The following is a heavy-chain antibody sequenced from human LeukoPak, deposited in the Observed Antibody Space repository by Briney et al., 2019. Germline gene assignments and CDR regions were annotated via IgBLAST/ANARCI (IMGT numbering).Heavy chain of an antibody. Sequence: GASVKVSCKASGFTFTSSAVQWVRQARGQRLEGIGWFVVGSGNTNYAQKFQERVTITRDMSTSTAYMELSSLRSEDTAVYYCAALYSSGWDAFDIWGQGTMVTVSS. V-gene: IGHV1-58*01. J-gene: IGHJ3*02. CDR1: GFTFTSSA. CDR3: AALYSSGWDAFDI. D-gene: IGHD6-19*01. CDR2: FVVGSGNT.